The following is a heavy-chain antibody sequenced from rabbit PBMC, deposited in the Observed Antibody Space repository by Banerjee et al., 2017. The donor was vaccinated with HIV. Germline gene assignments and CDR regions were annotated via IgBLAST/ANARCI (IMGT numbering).Heavy chain of an antibody. CDR2: IYAGNTST. D-gene: IGHD4-1*01. Sequence: QLKETGGGLVQPGGSLTLTCAASGFDIRSYHMCWVRQAPGKGLEWVGVIYAGNTSTDYATWVNGRFTISSDNAQNTLYLQLNSLTAADTATYFCARDVVVAGGPDDTVFNLWGQGTLVTVS. V-gene: IGHV1S7*01. CDR1: GFDIRSYH. J-gene: IGHJ4*01. CDR3: ARDVVVAGGPDDTVFNL.